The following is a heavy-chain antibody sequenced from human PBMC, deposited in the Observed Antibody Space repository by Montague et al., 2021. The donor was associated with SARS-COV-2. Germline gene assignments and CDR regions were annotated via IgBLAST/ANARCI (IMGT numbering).Heavy chain of an antibody. V-gene: IGHV4-59*01. Sequence: SETLSLTCTVSGGSISSYYWSWIRQPPGKGLEWIGHIYYSGSTNYNPSLKSRVTISVDTSKNQFPLKLSSVTAADTAVYYCASQVPDFWSGIDYWGQGTLVTVSS. D-gene: IGHD3-3*01. J-gene: IGHJ4*02. CDR1: GGSISSYY. CDR2: IYYSGST. CDR3: ASQVPDFWSGIDY.